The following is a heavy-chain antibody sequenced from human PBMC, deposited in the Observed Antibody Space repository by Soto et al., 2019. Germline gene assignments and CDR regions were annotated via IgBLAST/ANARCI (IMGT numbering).Heavy chain of an antibody. CDR3: VRGRSYSVYDL. D-gene: IGHD5-12*01. V-gene: IGHV4-4*07. J-gene: IGHJ4*02. CDR2: IYPSGST. Sequence: SETLSLTCPVSGGSISGHAWVWVRQPAGRGLEWIGHIYPSGSTSYNPSLRSRVTMSLDTSNNQIFLNLTSVTAADTAVFYCVRGRSYSVYDLWGPGTLVTVSS. CDR1: GGSISGHA.